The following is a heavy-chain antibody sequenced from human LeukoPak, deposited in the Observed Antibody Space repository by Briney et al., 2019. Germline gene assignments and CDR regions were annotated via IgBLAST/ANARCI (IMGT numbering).Heavy chain of an antibody. CDR1: GGSISSYY. J-gene: IGHJ4*02. Sequence: SETLSLTCTVSGGSISSYYWSWIRQPPGKGLEWIGYIYYSGSTNYNPSPKSRVTISVDTSKNQFSLKLSSVTAADTAVYYCAREDYYDSSGYFDYWGQGTLVTVSS. V-gene: IGHV4-59*01. D-gene: IGHD3-22*01. CDR2: IYYSGST. CDR3: AREDYYDSSGYFDY.